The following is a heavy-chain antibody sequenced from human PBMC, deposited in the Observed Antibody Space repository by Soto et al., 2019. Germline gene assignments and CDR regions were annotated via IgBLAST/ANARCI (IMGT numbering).Heavy chain of an antibody. CDR3: AKDLARDSSSGRYYYGMDV. CDR1: GFTFSSYA. Sequence: GGSLRLSCAASGFTFSSYAMSWVRQAPGKGLEWVSAISGSGGSTYYADSVKGRFTISRDNSKNTLYLQMNSLRAEDTAVYYCAKDLARDSSSGRYYYGMDVWGQGTTVTVSS. CDR2: ISGSGGST. V-gene: IGHV3-23*01. D-gene: IGHD6-13*01. J-gene: IGHJ6*02.